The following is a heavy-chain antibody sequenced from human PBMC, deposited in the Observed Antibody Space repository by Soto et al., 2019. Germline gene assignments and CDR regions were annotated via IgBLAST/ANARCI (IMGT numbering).Heavy chain of an antibody. CDR1: GGTFSSYT. D-gene: IGHD3-16*01. CDR2: IIPILGIA. V-gene: IGHV1-69*04. Sequence: SVKVSCKASGGTFSSYTISWVRQAPGQGLEWMGRIIPILGIANYAQKFQGRVTITADKSTSTANMELSSLRSEDTAVYYCAREGASRKLSNYYYYYMDVWGKGTTVTVSS. CDR3: AREGASRKLSNYYYYYMDV. J-gene: IGHJ6*03.